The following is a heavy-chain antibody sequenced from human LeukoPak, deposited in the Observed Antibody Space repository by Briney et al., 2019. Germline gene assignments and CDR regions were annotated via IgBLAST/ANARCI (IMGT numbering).Heavy chain of an antibody. CDR3: ARGLYYYDSSGYYSDH. D-gene: IGHD3-22*01. J-gene: IGHJ4*02. CDR1: GYTFTSYD. V-gene: IGHV1-46*01. CDR2: INPSGGST. Sequence: GASVKVSCKASGYTFTSYDINWVRQAPGQGLEWMGIINPSGGSTSYAQKFQGRVTMTRDTSTSTVYMELSSLRSEDTAVYYCARGLYYYDSSGYYSDHWGQGTLVTVSS.